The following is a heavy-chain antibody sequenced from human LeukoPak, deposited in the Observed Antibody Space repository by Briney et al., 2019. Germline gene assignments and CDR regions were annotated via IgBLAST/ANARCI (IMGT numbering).Heavy chain of an antibody. CDR1: GFTFNFYG. D-gene: IGHD2-21*01. J-gene: IGHJ4*02. CDR2: VRNDGSNQ. V-gene: IGHV3-30*02. Sequence: GGSLRLSCAASGFTFNFYGMHWVRQAPGKGLEWVAFVRNDGSNQYNADSVKGRFTISRDNSKNTLYLQMNSLRTEDTAVYYCAKDQDGDRTFDSWGQGTLVTVSS. CDR3: AKDQDGDRTFDS.